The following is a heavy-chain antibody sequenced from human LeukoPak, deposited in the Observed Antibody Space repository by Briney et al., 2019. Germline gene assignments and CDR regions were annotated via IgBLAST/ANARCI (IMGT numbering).Heavy chain of an antibody. J-gene: IGHJ5*02. D-gene: IGHD2-2*01. CDR2: ISYDGSNK. Sequence: PGGSLRLSCAASGFTFGSYAMHWVRQAPGKGLEWVAVISYDGSNKYYADSVKGRFTISRDNSKNTLYLQMNSLRAEDTAVYYCAREDCSSTSCLWENWFDPWGQGTLVTVSS. CDR1: GFTFGSYA. CDR3: AREDCSSTSCLWENWFDP. V-gene: IGHV3-30*04.